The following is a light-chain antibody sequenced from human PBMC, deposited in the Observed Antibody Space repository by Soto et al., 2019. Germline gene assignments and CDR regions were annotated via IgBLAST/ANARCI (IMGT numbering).Light chain of an antibody. CDR3: QQSYNTPYT. V-gene: IGKV1-39*01. CDR1: QSISSS. Sequence: DIQMTQSPSSLSASVGGRVTITCRASQSISSSLNWYQQKPGKAPNLLIYAASILQGGVPSRFSGSGSGTDFTLTISSLQLEDFAVYYCQQSYNTPYTIGQGITLEIK. J-gene: IGKJ2*01. CDR2: AAS.